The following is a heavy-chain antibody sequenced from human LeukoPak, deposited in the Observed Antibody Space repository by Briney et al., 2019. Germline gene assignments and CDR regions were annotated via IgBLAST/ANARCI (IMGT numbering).Heavy chain of an antibody. CDR1: GGSISSYY. J-gene: IGHJ4*02. CDR2: IYTSGST. Sequence: SETLSLTCTVSGGSISSYYWSWIRQPAGKGLEWIGRIYTSGSTNYNPSLKSRVTISVDTSKNQFSLKVSSVTAADTAVYYCARESSGWYERFFYYFDYWGQGTLVTVSS. CDR3: ARESSGWYERFFYYFDY. D-gene: IGHD6-19*01. V-gene: IGHV4-4*07.